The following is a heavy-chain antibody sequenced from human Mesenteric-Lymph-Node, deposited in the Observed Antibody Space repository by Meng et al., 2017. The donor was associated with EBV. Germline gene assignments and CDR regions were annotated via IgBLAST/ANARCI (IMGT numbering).Heavy chain of an antibody. CDR1: GGSVSSVSYY. D-gene: IGHD4-17*01. J-gene: IGHJ4*02. V-gene: IGHV4-61*01. Sequence: QGQLQESGPGLGKPSETLSLTCTVSGGSVSSVSYYWNWIRQPPGKGLEWIGYVYYSGSTKYNPSLKSRVTISVDTSKNQFSLKLTSVTAADTAVYYCARDPYGATDFWGQGTLVTVFS. CDR3: ARDPYGATDF. CDR2: VYYSGST.